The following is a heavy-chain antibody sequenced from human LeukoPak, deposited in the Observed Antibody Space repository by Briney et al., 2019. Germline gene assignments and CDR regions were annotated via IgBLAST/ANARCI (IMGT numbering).Heavy chain of an antibody. Sequence: SETLSLTCDVSGYSIRSGSYWGWIRQPPGKGLEWIGCMFHSGDTYHNPSLKSRVTISADTSKNQFSLKLTSVTAADTAVYYCARVGAYGDYARHDYWGQGTLVTVSS. CDR1: GYSIRSGSY. CDR3: ARVGAYGDYARHDY. V-gene: IGHV4-38-2*01. D-gene: IGHD4-17*01. CDR2: MFHSGDT. J-gene: IGHJ4*02.